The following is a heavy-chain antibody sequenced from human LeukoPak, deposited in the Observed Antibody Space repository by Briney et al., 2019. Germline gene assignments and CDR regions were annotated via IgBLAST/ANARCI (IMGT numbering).Heavy chain of an antibody. V-gene: IGHV1-2*02. CDR3: ASGSSSWYGAFDI. CDR2: INPNSGVT. D-gene: IGHD6-13*01. J-gene: IGHJ3*02. CDR1: GYTFTGYY. Sequence: APVKVSCKASGYTFTGYYMHWVRQAPGQGLEWRGWINPNSGVTNYAQKFQGRVTITRDTSISTAYMERSRLRSDDTAVYYCASGSSSWYGAFDIWGQGTMVTVSS.